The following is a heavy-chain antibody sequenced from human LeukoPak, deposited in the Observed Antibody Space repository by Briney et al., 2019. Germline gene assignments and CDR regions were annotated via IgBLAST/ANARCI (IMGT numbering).Heavy chain of an antibody. Sequence: GGSLRLSCAASGFTYSRNSMDWVRQAPGKGLEWVAVVSSDGSDKYYAESVKGRFTISRDNSKNTLYLQMNSLRAEDTAVYSCSSHPGTMSRRSDFDYWGQGTLVTVSS. CDR2: VSSDGSDK. J-gene: IGHJ4*02. CDR3: SSHPGTMSRRSDFDY. V-gene: IGHV3-30*04. D-gene: IGHD3-10*02. CDR1: GFTYSRNS.